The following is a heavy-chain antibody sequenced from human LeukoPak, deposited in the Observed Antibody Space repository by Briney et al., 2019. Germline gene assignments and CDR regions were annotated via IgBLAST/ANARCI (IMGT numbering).Heavy chain of an antibody. D-gene: IGHD2-21*01. J-gene: IGHJ5*02. CDR3: ARGPAYCGGDCSNWFDP. CDR1: GYSMSSDNY. CDR2: ISHGGTT. V-gene: IGHV4-38-2*01. Sequence: PSETLSLTCGVSGYSMSSDNYWGWIRQPPGKGLEWIGTISHGGTTYYNPSLKSRVTISIDTSKSQFSLKLSSVTAADTALYYCARGPAYCGGDCSNWFDPWGQGTLVTVSS.